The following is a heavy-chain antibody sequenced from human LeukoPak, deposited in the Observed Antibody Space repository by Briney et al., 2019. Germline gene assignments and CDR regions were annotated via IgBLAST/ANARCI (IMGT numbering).Heavy chain of an antibody. Sequence: GGSLRLSCAASGFTFSTYAMSWVRQAPGKGLEWVSTISGSGANTYHADSVRGRFTISRDNSKNTLYLHMNSLRAEDTAVYYFAKERAGYTNPYYFDYWGQGTLVTVSS. CDR3: AKERAGYTNPYYFDY. V-gene: IGHV3-23*01. J-gene: IGHJ4*02. D-gene: IGHD3-16*02. CDR1: GFTFSTYA. CDR2: ISGSGANT.